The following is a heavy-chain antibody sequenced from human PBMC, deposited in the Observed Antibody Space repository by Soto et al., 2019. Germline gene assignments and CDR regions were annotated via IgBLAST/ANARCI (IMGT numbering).Heavy chain of an antibody. Sequence: SETLPLTCTVSGGSISREGYYWTWIRQHPGKGLEWIGYIYYTGITYYNPSLKSRVTISVGTSKNQFSLQLTSVTAADTAVYYCARETTVPSGFDYWGQGTLVTVS. CDR2: IYYTGIT. CDR3: ARETTVPSGFDY. D-gene: IGHD4-17*01. CDR1: GGSISREGYY. V-gene: IGHV4-31*03. J-gene: IGHJ4*02.